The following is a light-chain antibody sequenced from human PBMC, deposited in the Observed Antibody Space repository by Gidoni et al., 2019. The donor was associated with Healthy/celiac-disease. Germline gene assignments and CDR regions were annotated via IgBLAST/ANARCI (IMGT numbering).Light chain of an antibody. J-gene: IGKJ2*01. Sequence: ATLSCRASQSVTSNLAWYQQKPGQAPRLLIYGASTRATGIPVRFSGSGSGTEFTLTISSLQSEDFAVYYCQQYNNWPPYTFXQXTKLEIK. CDR1: QSVTSN. CDR3: QQYNNWPPYT. CDR2: GAS. V-gene: IGKV3-15*01.